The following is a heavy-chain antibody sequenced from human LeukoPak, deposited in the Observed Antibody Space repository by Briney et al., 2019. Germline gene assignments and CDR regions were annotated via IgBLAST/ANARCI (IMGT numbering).Heavy chain of an antibody. CDR2: IKEDGTIK. Sequence: GGSLTLSCAASGFTFSRYWMSWVRQAPGKGLEWVANIKEDGTIKYYVDSVKGRLTIFRDNAKSSVFLQVNSLRAEDTAMYYCARIGYSSSSIDYWGQGTLVTVSS. J-gene: IGHJ4*02. V-gene: IGHV3-7*01. CDR3: ARIGYSSSSIDY. CDR1: GFTFSRYW. D-gene: IGHD6-13*01.